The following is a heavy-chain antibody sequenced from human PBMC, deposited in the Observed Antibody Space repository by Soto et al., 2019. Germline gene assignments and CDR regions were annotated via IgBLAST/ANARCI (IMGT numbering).Heavy chain of an antibody. CDR1: GFTFSIYG. CDR2: ISYDGSNK. CDR3: AKGRIRIAAAGMTIYGMDV. V-gene: IGHV3-30*18. J-gene: IGHJ6*02. D-gene: IGHD6-13*01. Sequence: GGSLRLSCEACGFTFSIYGMHWVCQAPGKGLEWVAVISYDGSNKYYADSVKGRFTISRDNSKNTLYLQMNSLRAEDTAVYYCAKGRIRIAAAGMTIYGMDVWGQGTTVTVPS.